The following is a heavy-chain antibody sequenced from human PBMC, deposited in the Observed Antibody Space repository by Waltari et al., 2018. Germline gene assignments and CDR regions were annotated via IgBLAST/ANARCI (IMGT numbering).Heavy chain of an antibody. CDR3: ARDIWDSTDYYYYGMDV. CDR2: IYYSGRT. J-gene: IGHJ6*02. D-gene: IGHD1-26*01. CDR1: GGSISSSSYY. Sequence: QVQLQESGPGLVKPSQTLSLTCTVSGGSISSSSYYWGWIRQPPGKGLEWIGSIYYSGRTYYNPSLKSRVTISVDTSKNQFSLKLSSVTAADTAVYYCARDIWDSTDYYYYGMDVWGQGTTVTVSS. V-gene: IGHV4-39*07.